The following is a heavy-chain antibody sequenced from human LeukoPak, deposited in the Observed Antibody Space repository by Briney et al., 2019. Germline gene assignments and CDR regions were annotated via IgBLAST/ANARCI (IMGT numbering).Heavy chain of an antibody. D-gene: IGHD3-9*01. V-gene: IGHV3-7*04. Sequence: PGGSLRLSCAASGFTFSSYWMSWVRQAPGQGLEWVANIKQDGSEKYYVDSVKGRFTISRDNAKNSLFLQMNSLRADDTAVYSCARVLLGMSAFDLWGQGTMVSVSS. CDR2: IKQDGSEK. CDR3: ARVLLGMSAFDL. J-gene: IGHJ3*01. CDR1: GFTFSSYW.